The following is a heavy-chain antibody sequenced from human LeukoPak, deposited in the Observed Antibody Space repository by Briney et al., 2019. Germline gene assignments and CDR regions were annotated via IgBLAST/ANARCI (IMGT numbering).Heavy chain of an antibody. CDR3: ARGGPLGYCSGGSCFLDY. Sequence: ASVKVSCKASGYTFSSYAMHWVRQAPGQRLEWMGWINAGNGNTKYSQEFQGRVTITRDTSASTAYMELSSLRSEDMAVYYCARGGPLGYCSGGSCFLDYWGQGTLVTVSP. CDR1: GYTFSSYA. J-gene: IGHJ4*02. D-gene: IGHD2-15*01. CDR2: INAGNGNT. V-gene: IGHV1-3*03.